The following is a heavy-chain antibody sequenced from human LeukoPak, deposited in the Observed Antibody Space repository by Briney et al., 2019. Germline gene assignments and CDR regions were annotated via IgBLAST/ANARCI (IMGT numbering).Heavy chain of an antibody. Sequence: GGSLRLSCAASGFTFSNAWMSRVRQAPGKGLEWVSAISGSGATTYYADSVKGRFTIYRDNSKNTLYLQMNSMRAEDTAVYYCAKDRLVARIAVAGFDYWGQGTLVTVSS. D-gene: IGHD6-19*01. CDR1: GFTFSNAW. V-gene: IGHV3-23*01. J-gene: IGHJ4*02. CDR2: ISGSGATT. CDR3: AKDRLVARIAVAGFDY.